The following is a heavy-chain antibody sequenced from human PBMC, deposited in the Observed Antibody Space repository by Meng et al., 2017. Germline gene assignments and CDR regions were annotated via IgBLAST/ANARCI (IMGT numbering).Heavy chain of an antibody. CDR3: ASAGGTTVAATALFGY. J-gene: IGHJ4*01. V-gene: IGHV3-30*01. CDR1: GFTFSSYA. D-gene: IGHD6-25*01. Sequence: GESLKISCAASGFTFSSYAMHWVRQAPGKGLEWVAVISYDGSNKYYADSVKGRFTISRDNSKNTLYLQMNSLRAEDTAVYYCASAGGTTVAATALFGYWGHGTQVTVSS. CDR2: ISYDGSNK.